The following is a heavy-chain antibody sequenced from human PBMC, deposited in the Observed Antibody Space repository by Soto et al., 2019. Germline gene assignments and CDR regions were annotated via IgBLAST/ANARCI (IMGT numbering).Heavy chain of an antibody. D-gene: IGHD3-3*01. CDR3: ARELYLTICGVVIRDYYYGRDV. CDR2: IWYDGSNK. J-gene: IGHJ6*02. CDR1: GFTFSSYG. V-gene: IGHV3-33*01. Sequence: PGGSMRLSCAASGFTFSSYGMHWVRQAPGKGLEWVAVIWYDGSNKYYADSVKGRLTISRDNSKNTLYLQMNSLRAEDKAVYYCARELYLTICGVVIRDYYYGRDVCGQGTTVTVSS.